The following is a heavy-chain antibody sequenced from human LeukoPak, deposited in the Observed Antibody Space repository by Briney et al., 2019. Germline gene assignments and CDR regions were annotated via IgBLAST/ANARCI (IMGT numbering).Heavy chain of an antibody. Sequence: SETLSLTCAVSGGSISSSNWWSWVRQPPGKGLEWIGEIYHSGSTNYNPSLKSRVTISVDTSKNQFSLKLSSVTAADTAVYYCARVGATAMVHDFDYWGQGTLVTVSS. J-gene: IGHJ4*02. D-gene: IGHD5-18*01. V-gene: IGHV4-4*02. CDR1: GGSISSSNW. CDR3: ARVGATAMVHDFDY. CDR2: IYHSGST.